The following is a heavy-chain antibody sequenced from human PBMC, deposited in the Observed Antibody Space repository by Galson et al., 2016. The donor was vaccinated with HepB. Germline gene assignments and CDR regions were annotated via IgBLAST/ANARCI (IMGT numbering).Heavy chain of an antibody. CDR1: GFIFTKYW. Sequence: SLRLSCAASGFIFTKYWMAWVRQAPGKGLEWVAVIWYDGTSKYYVDSVKGRFTISRDNSKNTLNLQMNSLRAEDTAVYYCAKVATPNRNYENWFDSWGQGTLVTVSS. D-gene: IGHD4-11*01. V-gene: IGHV3-33*06. J-gene: IGHJ5*01. CDR3: AKVATPNRNYENWFDS. CDR2: IWYDGTSK.